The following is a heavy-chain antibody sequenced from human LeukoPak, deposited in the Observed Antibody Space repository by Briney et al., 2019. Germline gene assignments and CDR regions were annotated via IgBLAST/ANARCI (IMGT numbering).Heavy chain of an antibody. CDR2: IRYDGSNK. D-gene: IGHD5-18*01. CDR3: AKPSDTAMVSPFDY. V-gene: IGHV3-30*02. J-gene: IGHJ4*02. CDR1: GFTFSSYG. Sequence: GGSLRLPCAASGFTFSSYGMHWVRQAPGKGLEWVAFIRYDGSNKYYADSVKGRFTISRDNSKNTLYLQMNSLRAEDTAVYYCAKPSDTAMVSPFDYWGQGTLVTVSS.